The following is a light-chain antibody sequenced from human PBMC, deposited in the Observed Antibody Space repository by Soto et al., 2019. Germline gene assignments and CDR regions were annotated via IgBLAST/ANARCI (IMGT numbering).Light chain of an antibody. V-gene: IGLV2-14*03. Sequence: QSVLTQPASVSGSAGQSIAISCTGSSSDVGHYDYVSWYQQHPGKAPKLMIYHVTHRPSGVSNRYSGSKSGNSASLTISGLQADDEADYYCCSLTTSHTYVFGSGTKVTVL. J-gene: IGLJ1*01. CDR3: CSLTTSHTYV. CDR2: HVT. CDR1: SSDVGHYDY.